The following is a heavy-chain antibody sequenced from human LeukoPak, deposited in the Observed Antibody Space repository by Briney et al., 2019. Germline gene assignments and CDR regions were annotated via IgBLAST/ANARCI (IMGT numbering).Heavy chain of an antibody. CDR1: GFTLSSNC. J-gene: IGHJ4*02. CDR2: IYIGGRT. Sequence: RRSLRLSCAPAGFTLSSNCMGWVRQPPGKGLGWVSVIYIGGRTFDEDCVKGRFTMSRDNSQNALYLQMSSLRGEETAVYYGARSASVRREFDYWGQGTLVTVSS. D-gene: IGHD3-10*01. CDR3: ARSASVRREFDY. V-gene: IGHV3-66*01.